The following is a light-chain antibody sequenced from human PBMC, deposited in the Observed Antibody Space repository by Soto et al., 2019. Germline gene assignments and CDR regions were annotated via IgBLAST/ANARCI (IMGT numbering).Light chain of an antibody. J-gene: IGLJ2*01. CDR3: ETWDRNTVV. CDR1: SGHSSYI. V-gene: IGLV4-60*02. CDR2: LEGTGSY. Sequence: QSVLTQSSSASASLGSSVKLTCTLSSGHSSYIIAWHQQQAGKAPRYLMKLEGTGSYNKGSGVPDRFSGSSSGADRYLTIFNLQFEDEADYYCETWDRNTVVFGGGTKLTVL.